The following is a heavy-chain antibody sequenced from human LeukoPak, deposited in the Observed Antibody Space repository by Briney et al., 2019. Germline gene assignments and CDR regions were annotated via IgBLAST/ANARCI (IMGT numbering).Heavy chain of an antibody. V-gene: IGHV3-23*01. D-gene: IGHD2-2*02. CDR3: AKGNCRGTSCYSDY. Sequence: PGGSLRLSCAASGFTFSSYAMHWVRQAPGKGLEWVSTISASGGSTYYADSVKGRFTIARDNSKNTLYLQMNSLRAEDTAVYYCAKGNCRGTSCYSDYWGQGTLVTVSS. J-gene: IGHJ4*02. CDR2: ISASGGST. CDR1: GFTFSSYA.